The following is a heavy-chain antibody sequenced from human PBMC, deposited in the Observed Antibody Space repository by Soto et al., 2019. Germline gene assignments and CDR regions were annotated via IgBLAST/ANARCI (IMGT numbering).Heavy chain of an antibody. V-gene: IGHV4-31*03. CDR1: GGSISSGGYY. D-gene: IGHD3-22*01. J-gene: IGHJ4*02. CDR3: ATEAISYYDSSGYYPSFDY. CDR2: IFYSGST. Sequence: QVQLQESGPGLVKPSQTLSLTCTVSGGSISSGGYYWSWIRQHPGKGLEWIGYIFYSGSTYYNPSLKRRITISVDTSKNQFSLKLSSVTAADTAVYYCATEAISYYDSSGYYPSFDYWGQGTLVTVSS.